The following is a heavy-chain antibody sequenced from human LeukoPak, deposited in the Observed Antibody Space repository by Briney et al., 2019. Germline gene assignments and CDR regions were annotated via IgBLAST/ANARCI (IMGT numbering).Heavy chain of an antibody. J-gene: IGHJ4*02. CDR1: GYSFTNYA. D-gene: IGHD3-16*01. Sequence: GASVKVSCKASGYSFTNYAIHWVRQAPGQRLEWMGWINPGNGNTKYSQKFQGGVTITRDTSASTVYMDVSSLRSEDTAVYYCARAPGGDYWGQGTLVTVSS. CDR3: ARAPGGDY. V-gene: IGHV1-3*01. CDR2: INPGNGNT.